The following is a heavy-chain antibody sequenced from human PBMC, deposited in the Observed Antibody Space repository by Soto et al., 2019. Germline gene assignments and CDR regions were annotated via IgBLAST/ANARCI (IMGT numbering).Heavy chain of an antibody. Sequence: ASETLSLTCTVSGGSISSGDYYWSWIRQHPGKGLEWIGYIYYSGSTYYNPSLKSRVTLSVDTSKNLFSLKLNSVTAADTAVYYCASPGYCSDGTCYPDYWGQGTLVTVSS. D-gene: IGHD2-15*01. CDR1: GGSISSGDYY. CDR2: IYYSGST. V-gene: IGHV4-31*03. CDR3: ASPGYCSDGTCYPDY. J-gene: IGHJ4*02.